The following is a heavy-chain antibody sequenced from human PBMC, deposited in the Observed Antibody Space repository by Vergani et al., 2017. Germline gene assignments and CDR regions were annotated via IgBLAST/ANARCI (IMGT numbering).Heavy chain of an antibody. CDR3: ASGYYDSSATDAFAI. V-gene: IGHV3-9*01. CDR2: ISWNSGAV. CDR1: GITFWKFG. J-gene: IGHJ3*02. Sequence: EVDLVESGGGLAQPGGSLRLSCEASGITFWKFGMHWVRQGPGKGLEWVSGISWNSGAVDYADSVRGRFTISRDNAKNSLFLEMNSLRFEDTAVYYCASGYYDSSATDAFAIWGQGTMVTVSS. D-gene: IGHD3-22*01.